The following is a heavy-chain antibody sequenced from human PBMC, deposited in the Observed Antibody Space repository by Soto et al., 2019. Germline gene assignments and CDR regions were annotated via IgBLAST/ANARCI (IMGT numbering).Heavy chain of an antibody. CDR1: GFTFSSYA. Sequence: EVQLLESGGGLVQPGGSLRLSCAASGFTFSSYAMSWVRQAPGKGLEWVSTISGSGGSTYYADSVKGRFTISRDNSKNTLHLHTNSLRAEDTAVYYCAKGFEGSRIQLWLPGAFDIWGQGTMVTVSS. D-gene: IGHD5-18*01. CDR2: ISGSGGST. J-gene: IGHJ3*02. V-gene: IGHV3-23*01. CDR3: AKGFEGSRIQLWLPGAFDI.